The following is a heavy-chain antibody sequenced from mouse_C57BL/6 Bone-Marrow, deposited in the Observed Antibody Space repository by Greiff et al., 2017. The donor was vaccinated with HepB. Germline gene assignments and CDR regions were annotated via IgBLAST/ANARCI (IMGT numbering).Heavy chain of an antibody. Sequence: QVTLKESGPGILQPSQTLSLTCSSSGFSLSTFGMGVGWIRQPSGKGLVWLAHIWWDDDKYYNPALKSRLTISNDTSKNQVFLKIANVDTADTATYYGARDFYYGSSDGRFDYWGQGTTLTVSS. CDR3: ARDFYYGSSDGRFDY. CDR1: GFSLSTFGMG. J-gene: IGHJ2*01. V-gene: IGHV8-8*01. D-gene: IGHD1-1*01. CDR2: IWWDDDK.